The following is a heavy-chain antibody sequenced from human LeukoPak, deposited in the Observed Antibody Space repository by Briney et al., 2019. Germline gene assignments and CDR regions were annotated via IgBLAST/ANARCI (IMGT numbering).Heavy chain of an antibody. CDR2: ISYDGSNK. J-gene: IGHJ4*02. CDR1: GFTFSSYG. Sequence: GGSLRLSCSASGFTFSSYGMHWVRQAPGKGLEWVAVISYDGSNKYYAASVKGRFTISRDNSKNPLYLQMNSLRAEDTAVYYCAKGKDEMATIIPYFDYWGQGTLVTVSS. V-gene: IGHV3-30*18. CDR3: AKGKDEMATIIPYFDY. D-gene: IGHD5-24*01.